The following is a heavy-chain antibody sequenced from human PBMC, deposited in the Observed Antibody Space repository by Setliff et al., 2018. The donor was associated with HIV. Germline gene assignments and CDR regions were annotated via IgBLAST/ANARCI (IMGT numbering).Heavy chain of an antibody. CDR3: ARAREGWKPFAFDY. Sequence: LSLTCTVSGGSISSYYWSWIRQPAGKGLEWIGHISATGSTNYNPSLKSRVTMSLDTSKNQFSLNLNSVTAADAAVYFCARAREGWKPFAFDYWGQGTLVTVSS. V-gene: IGHV4-4*07. D-gene: IGHD1-1*01. J-gene: IGHJ4*02. CDR2: ISATGST. CDR1: GGSISSYY.